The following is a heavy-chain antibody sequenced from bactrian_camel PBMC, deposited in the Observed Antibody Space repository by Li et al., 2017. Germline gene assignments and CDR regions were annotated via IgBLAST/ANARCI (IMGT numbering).Heavy chain of an antibody. Sequence: HVQLVESGGGLVQPGGSLILSCAASGFTFSSYFMYWARQAPGKGLEWVSTINSAGGSTHYADSVKGRFTISQDHGRNTLYLQMNSLKTEDTAVYYCASEKGCLYLSDGDYSRADFSFWGKGTQVTVS. J-gene: IGHJ6*01. CDR1: GFTFSSYF. CDR2: INSAGGST. CDR3: ASEKGCLYLSDGDYSRADFSF. V-gene: IGHV3S1*01. D-gene: IGHD2*01.